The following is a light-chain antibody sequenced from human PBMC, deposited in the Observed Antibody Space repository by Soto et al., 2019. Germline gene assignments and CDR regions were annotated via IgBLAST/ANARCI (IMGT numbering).Light chain of an antibody. V-gene: IGLV1-36*01. J-gene: IGLJ2*01. CDR1: SSNVGNNA. CDR2: YDD. Sequence: QSVLTQPPSVSEAPRQRVTISCSGSSSNVGNNAVNWYQQLPGMAPKLLIYYDDLLPAGVSDRFSGSKSGTSASLAIGGLQSEDEADYYCAVWADSLNRVVFGEGTKLPVL. CDR3: AVWADSLNRVV.